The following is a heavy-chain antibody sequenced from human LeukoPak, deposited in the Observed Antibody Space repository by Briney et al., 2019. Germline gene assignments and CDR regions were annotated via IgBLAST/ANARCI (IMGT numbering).Heavy chain of an antibody. Sequence: EASVKVSCKVSGYNLTKLSMHWVRQAPGKGLEWMGGFDPEDGEPVYAQRFQGRITMTEDTSTDTAYMELNSLRSEDTAVYYCATVGAGPPRASASLGYWGQGTQVTVSS. CDR1: GYNLTKLS. D-gene: IGHD3-16*01. CDR3: ATVGAGPPRASASLGY. J-gene: IGHJ4*02. CDR2: FDPEDGEP. V-gene: IGHV1-24*01.